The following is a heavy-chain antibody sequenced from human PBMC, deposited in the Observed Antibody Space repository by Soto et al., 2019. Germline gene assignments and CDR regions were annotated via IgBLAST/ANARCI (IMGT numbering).Heavy chain of an antibody. D-gene: IGHD3-9*01. CDR1: GGPISSYS. V-gene: IGHV4-4*07. CDR2: IYTSGST. Sequence: QVNLQESGPGLGKPSEPLSLTSTFSGGPISSYSWSWFRQPAGRGLGWIGRIYTSGSTNYNPSLKSRVTMSVDTSKNQFSLKLSSVTAADTAVYYCARGYYDILTGYFPFDYWGQGTLVTVSS. J-gene: IGHJ4*02. CDR3: ARGYYDILTGYFPFDY.